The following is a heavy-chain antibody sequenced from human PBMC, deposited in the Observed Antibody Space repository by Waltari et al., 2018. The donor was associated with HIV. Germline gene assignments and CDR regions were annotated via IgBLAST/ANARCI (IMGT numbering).Heavy chain of an antibody. Sequence: EVQLVQSGAEVKKPGESLKISCKGSGYSFTSYWIGWVRQMPGKGLEWMGIIYHGDSDTRYSPSFQGQVTISADKSISTAYLQWSSLKASDTAMYYCARRPSGRNHAGDYFDYWGQGTLVTVSS. V-gene: IGHV5-51*03. J-gene: IGHJ4*02. CDR1: GYSFTSYW. CDR2: IYHGDSDT. D-gene: IGHD1-26*01. CDR3: ARRPSGRNHAGDYFDY.